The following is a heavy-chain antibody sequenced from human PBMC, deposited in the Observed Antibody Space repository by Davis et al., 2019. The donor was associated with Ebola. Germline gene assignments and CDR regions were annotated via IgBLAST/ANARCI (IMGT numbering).Heavy chain of an antibody. CDR2: INHSGST. V-gene: IGHV4-34*01. J-gene: IGHJ5*02. Sequence: MPSETLSLTCAVYGGSFSGYYWSWIRQPPGKGLGWIGEINHSGSTNYNPSLKSRVTISVDTSKNQFSLKLSSVTAADTAVYYCARVDYQGWFDPWGQGTLVTVSS. D-gene: IGHD4/OR15-4a*01. CDR3: ARVDYQGWFDP. CDR1: GGSFSGYY.